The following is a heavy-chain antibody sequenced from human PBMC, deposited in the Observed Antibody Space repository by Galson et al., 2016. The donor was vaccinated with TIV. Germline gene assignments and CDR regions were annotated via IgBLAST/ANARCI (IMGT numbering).Heavy chain of an antibody. V-gene: IGHV1-2*02. CDR1: GGIFTDYY. D-gene: IGHD3-22*01. CDR2: INPKSGGA. J-gene: IGHJ4*02. CDR3: ARDDGSTSGSDY. Sequence: SVKVSCKVSGGIFTDYYIHWVRQAPGQGLEWLGWINPKSGGAIFAQKFQGRVTLTSDTSISTAYMDLSWLTFDDTAVYYCARDDGSTSGSDYWGQGTLVTVSS.